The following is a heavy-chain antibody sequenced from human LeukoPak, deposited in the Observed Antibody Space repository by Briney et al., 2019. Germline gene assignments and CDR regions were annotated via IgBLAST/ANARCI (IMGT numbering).Heavy chain of an antibody. CDR3: ARCGGDCYSVYFDY. CDR1: GFTVSSNY. V-gene: IGHV3-66*01. D-gene: IGHD2-21*02. Sequence: GGSLRLSCAASGFTVSSNYMSWVRQAPGKGLEWVSVIYSGGSTYYADSVKGRLTISRDNAKNSLYLQMNSLRAEDTAVYYCARCGGDCYSVYFDYWGQGTLVTVSS. CDR2: IYSGGST. J-gene: IGHJ4*02.